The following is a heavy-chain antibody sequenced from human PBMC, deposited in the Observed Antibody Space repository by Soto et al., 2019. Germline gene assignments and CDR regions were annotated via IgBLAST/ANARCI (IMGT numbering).Heavy chain of an antibody. D-gene: IGHD3-16*02. Sequence: ASVKVSCKASGYTFTSYYMHWVRQAPGQGLEWMGIINPSGGSTSYAQKFQGRVTMTRDTSTSTVYMELSSLRSEDTAVYYCARGGVWGSYRYGVFDYWGQGTLVTVSS. J-gene: IGHJ4*02. CDR3: ARGGVWGSYRYGVFDY. CDR2: INPSGGST. V-gene: IGHV1-46*01. CDR1: GYTFTSYY.